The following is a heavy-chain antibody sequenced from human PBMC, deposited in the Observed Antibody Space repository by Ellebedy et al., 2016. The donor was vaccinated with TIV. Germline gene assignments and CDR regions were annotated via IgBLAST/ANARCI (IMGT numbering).Heavy chain of an antibody. CDR3: ARAPMDY. V-gene: IGHV3-30-3*01. Sequence: PGGSLRLSCAASGFTFNTYAIHWVRQAPGKGLDWVALISYDGSNKYYAGSVKGRFSISRDNSKKTLYLQMNSLRVEDSAIYYCARAPMDYWGQGTLVTASS. CDR2: ISYDGSNK. J-gene: IGHJ4*02. CDR1: GFTFNTYA.